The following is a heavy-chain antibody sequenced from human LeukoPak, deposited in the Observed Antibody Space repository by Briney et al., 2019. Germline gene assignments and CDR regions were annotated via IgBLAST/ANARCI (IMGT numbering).Heavy chain of an antibody. CDR2: FDPEDGET. Sequence: GASVKVSCKVSGYTLTELSTHWVRQAPGKGLEWRGGFDPEDGETIYAQKFQGRVTMTEDTSTDTAYMELSSLRSEDTAVYYCATGPHCSGTSCPYGYFDYWGQGTLVTVSS. V-gene: IGHV1-24*01. D-gene: IGHD2-2*01. J-gene: IGHJ4*02. CDR1: GYTLTELS. CDR3: ATGPHCSGTSCPYGYFDY.